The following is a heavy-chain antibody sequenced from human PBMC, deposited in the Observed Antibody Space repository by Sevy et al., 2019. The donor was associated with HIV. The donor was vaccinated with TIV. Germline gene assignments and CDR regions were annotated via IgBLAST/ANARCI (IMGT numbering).Heavy chain of an antibody. Sequence: ASVKVSCKASGYTFTTNAISWVRQTPGQGLEWMGWISGYSGNTNYAQHLQGRVTMTTDTSTGTAYMERWSLRSDGAAVYYGAGGRGYFDYWGQGTLVTVSS. J-gene: IGHJ4*02. CDR2: ISGYSGNT. CDR1: GYTFTTNA. V-gene: IGHV1-18*01. CDR3: AGGRGYFDY.